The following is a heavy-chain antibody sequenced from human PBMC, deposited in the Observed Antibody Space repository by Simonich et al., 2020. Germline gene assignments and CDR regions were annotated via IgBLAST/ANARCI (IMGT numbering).Heavy chain of an antibody. J-gene: IGHJ4*02. V-gene: IGHV4-34*01. CDR3: ARGLIGGSYYY. Sequence: QVQLQQWGAGLLKPSETLSLTCAVYGGSFRGYYWSWIRPPPGKGLEWIGELNHSGSTNYNPSLKSRVTISVDTSKNQFSLKLSSVTAADTAVYYCARGLIGGSYYYWGQGTLVTVSS. D-gene: IGHD1-26*01. CDR1: GGSFRGYY. CDR2: LNHSGST.